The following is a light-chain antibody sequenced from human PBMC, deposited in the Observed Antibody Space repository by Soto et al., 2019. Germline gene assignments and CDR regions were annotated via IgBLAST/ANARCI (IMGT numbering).Light chain of an antibody. J-gene: IGKJ1*01. CDR2: KAS. Sequence: QMTQSPSTLSGSVGDRVTITCRASQTISSWLAWYQQKPGKAPKLLIYKASTLKSGVPSRFSGSGFGTEFTLTISSLQPDDFATYYCQHYNSYSEAFGQGTKVDIK. CDR3: QHYNSYSEA. V-gene: IGKV1-5*03. CDR1: QTISSW.